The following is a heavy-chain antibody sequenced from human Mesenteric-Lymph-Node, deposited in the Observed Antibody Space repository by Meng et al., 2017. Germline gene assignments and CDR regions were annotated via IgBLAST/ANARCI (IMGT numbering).Heavy chain of an antibody. CDR1: GFTFDDYA. D-gene: IGHD4-23*01. CDR3: ARGPACTRLSCIVTTVAPVGDS. Sequence: GGSLRLSCAASGFTFDDYAMHWVRQAPGKGLEWVSGISWNRGNIGYADSVKGRFTISRDNAKTSLYLQMDSLRADDSAVYYCARGPACTRLSCIVTTVAPVGDSWGQG. V-gene: IGHV3-9*01. J-gene: IGHJ5*01. CDR2: ISWNRGNI.